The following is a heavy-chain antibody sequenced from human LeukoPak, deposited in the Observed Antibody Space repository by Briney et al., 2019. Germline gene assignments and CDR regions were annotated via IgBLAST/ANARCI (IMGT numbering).Heavy chain of an antibody. CDR2: IYYSGSA. CDR3: ARDGSWGDYQIYFYMDV. CDR1: GGAIGSDGYY. J-gene: IGHJ6*03. D-gene: IGHD2-2*01. V-gene: IGHV4-31*03. Sequence: SETLSLTCSVSGGAIGSDGYYWNWIRQHPGKGLEWIGYIYYSGSASYNPSLKSRVTISVDTSKNQFSLKLSSVTAADTAVYYCARDGSWGDYQIYFYMDVWGKGTRVTVSS.